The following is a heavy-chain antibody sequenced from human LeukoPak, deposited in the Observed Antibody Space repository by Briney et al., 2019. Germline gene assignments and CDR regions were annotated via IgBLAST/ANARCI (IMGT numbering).Heavy chain of an antibody. Sequence: GGSLRLSCAASGFTFNSYSMNWVHQAPGKGLEWVSSISSSGSYIYYADSVKGRFTISRDNAKNSLYLQTNSLRAEDTAMYYCARHSIQLWSMYYFDYWGQGTLVTVSS. D-gene: IGHD5-18*01. CDR3: ARHSIQLWSMYYFDY. J-gene: IGHJ4*02. CDR1: GFTFNSYS. CDR2: ISSSGSYI. V-gene: IGHV3-21*01.